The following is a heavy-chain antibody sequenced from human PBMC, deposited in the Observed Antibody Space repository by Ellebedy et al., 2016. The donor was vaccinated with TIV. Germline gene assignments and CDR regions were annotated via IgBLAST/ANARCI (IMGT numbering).Heavy chain of an antibody. CDR3: ARVGYGNGFDI. J-gene: IGHJ3*02. Sequence: AASVKVSCKASGYTFTSHGISWVRQAPGQGLECMGWISTYNDKTKYTQKFQGRISMTADTYTSTVSMELRSLRSDDTALYYCARVGYGNGFDIWGQGTMVTVSS. V-gene: IGHV1-18*01. CDR2: ISTYNDKT. D-gene: IGHD5-18*01. CDR1: GYTFTSHG.